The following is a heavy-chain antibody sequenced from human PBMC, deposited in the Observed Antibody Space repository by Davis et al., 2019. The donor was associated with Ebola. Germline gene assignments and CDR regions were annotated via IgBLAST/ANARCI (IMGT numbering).Heavy chain of an antibody. D-gene: IGHD2-15*01. CDR1: GYTFTGYY. J-gene: IGHJ3*02. CDR2: INPNSGGT. Sequence: ASVKVSCKASGYTFTGYYMHWVRQAPGQGLEWMGWINPNSGGTNYAQKFQGRVTMTRDTSISTAYMELRSLRSDDTAVYYCARDGWCSGGSCFLDAFDIWGQGTMVTVSS. CDR3: ARDGWCSGGSCFLDAFDI. V-gene: IGHV1-2*02.